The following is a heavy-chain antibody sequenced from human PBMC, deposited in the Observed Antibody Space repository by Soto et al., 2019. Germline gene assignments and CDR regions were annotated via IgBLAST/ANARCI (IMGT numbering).Heavy chain of an antibody. D-gene: IGHD3-22*01. V-gene: IGHV3-23*01. Sequence: EVQLLESGGGLVQPGGSLRLSCAASGFMFSSYVMSWVRQAPGKGLEWVSAISGSGGSTYYADSVKGRFTISRDNSKNTLYLQMDSLRAEDTAVYYCAKPPHYYDSSGYAYWGQGTLVTVSS. J-gene: IGHJ4*02. CDR1: GFMFSSYV. CDR3: AKPPHYYDSSGYAY. CDR2: ISGSGGST.